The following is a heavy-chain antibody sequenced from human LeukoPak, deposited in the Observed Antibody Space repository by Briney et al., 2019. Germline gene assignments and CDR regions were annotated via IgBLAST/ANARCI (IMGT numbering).Heavy chain of an antibody. CDR1: GFTFSNYA. Sequence: GGSLRLSCAASGFTFSNYAMSWGRQAPRKGLEWVSGISGSGGSTNFADSVKGRFTSSRDNSKNTLYLQMHSLRVEDTAVYYCAQGRLGYSYGAFDHWGQGTLVTVSS. V-gene: IGHV3-23*01. CDR3: AQGRLGYSYGAFDH. CDR2: ISGSGGST. J-gene: IGHJ4*02. D-gene: IGHD5-18*01.